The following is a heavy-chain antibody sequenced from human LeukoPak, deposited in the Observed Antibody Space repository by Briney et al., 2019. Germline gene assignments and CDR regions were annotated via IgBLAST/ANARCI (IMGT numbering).Heavy chain of an antibody. CDR3: ARVLIAAAGYYFDY. V-gene: IGHV1-69*13. CDR1: AGTFSSYA. J-gene: IGHJ4*02. D-gene: IGHD6-13*01. CDR2: IITIFGTA. Sequence: SVKISCKTSAGTFSSYAISRVPQAPRQGIKTMGAIITIFGTADYAEKFQGRVTITADESTSTAYMELSSLRSEDTAVYYCARVLIAAAGYYFDYWGQGTLGTVSS.